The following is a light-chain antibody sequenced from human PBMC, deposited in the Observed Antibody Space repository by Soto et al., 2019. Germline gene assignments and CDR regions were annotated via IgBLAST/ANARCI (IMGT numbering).Light chain of an antibody. CDR3: SSYTSSSTYV. V-gene: IGLV2-18*02. J-gene: IGLJ1*01. Sequence: QSVLTQPPSLSGSPGQSVTISCTGTSSDVGSYNRVSWYQQPPGTAPKLLIYEVSNRPSGVPDRFSGSKSGNTASLTISGLQAEDEADYYCSSYTSSSTYVFGYGTKVTVL. CDR1: SSDVGSYNR. CDR2: EVS.